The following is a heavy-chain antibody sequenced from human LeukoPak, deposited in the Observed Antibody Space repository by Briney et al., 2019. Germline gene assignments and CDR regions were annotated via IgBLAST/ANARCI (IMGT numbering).Heavy chain of an antibody. CDR2: ISSSSSTI. CDR3: ARGGHVVVTAIGYFDY. Sequence: GGSLRLSCAASGLTVSSYSMNWVRQAPGGGLEWGSYISSSSSTIYYAASVKGRFTISRDNAKNSLYLQMNSLRAEDTAVYYCARGGHVVVTAIGYFDYWGQGTLVTVSS. D-gene: IGHD2-21*02. CDR1: GLTVSSYS. J-gene: IGHJ4*02. V-gene: IGHV3-48*04.